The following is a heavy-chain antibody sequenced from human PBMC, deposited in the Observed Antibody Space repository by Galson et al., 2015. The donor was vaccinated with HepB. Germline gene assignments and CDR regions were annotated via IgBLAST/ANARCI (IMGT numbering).Heavy chain of an antibody. V-gene: IGHV3-30*03. Sequence: SLRLSCAASGFTFTNYGMHWVRQAPGRGLEWVAFILYDGSKEHYADSVKGRFTISRDNSKNTLFLQMNSLRAEDTAVYYCAREKSVPGSGTYFDYAFDIWGQGTLVTVSS. D-gene: IGHD3-10*01. J-gene: IGHJ3*02. CDR1: GFTFTNYG. CDR3: AREKSVPGSGTYFDYAFDI. CDR2: ILYDGSKE.